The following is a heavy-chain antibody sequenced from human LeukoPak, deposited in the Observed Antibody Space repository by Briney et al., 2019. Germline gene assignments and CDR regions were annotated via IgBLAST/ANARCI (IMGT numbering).Heavy chain of an antibody. CDR1: GGSISSGDYY. CDR2: IYYSGST. D-gene: IGHD3-10*01. J-gene: IGHJ4*02. V-gene: IGHV4-30-4*01. CDR3: ARAYGSGSYSGFFDY. Sequence: SETLSLTCTVSGGSISSGDYYWGWIRQPPGKGLEWIGYIYYSGSTYYNPSLKSRVTISVDTSKNQFSLKLSPVTAADTAVYYCARAYGSGSYSGFFDYWGQGTLVTVSS.